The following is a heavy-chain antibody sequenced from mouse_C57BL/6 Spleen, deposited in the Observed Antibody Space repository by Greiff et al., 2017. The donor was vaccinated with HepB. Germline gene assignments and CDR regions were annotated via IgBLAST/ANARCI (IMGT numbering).Heavy chain of an antibody. CDR2: ISSGGSYT. CDR3: ARQGSRGGFDY. CDR1: GFTFSSYG. V-gene: IGHV5-6*01. Sequence: EVHLVESGGDLVKPGGSLKLSCAASGFTFSSYGMSWVRQTPDKRLEWVATISSGGSYTYYPDSVKGRFTISRDNAKNTLYLQMSSLKSEDTAMYYCARQGSRGGFDYWGQGTTLTVSS. J-gene: IGHJ2*01. D-gene: IGHD3-1*01.